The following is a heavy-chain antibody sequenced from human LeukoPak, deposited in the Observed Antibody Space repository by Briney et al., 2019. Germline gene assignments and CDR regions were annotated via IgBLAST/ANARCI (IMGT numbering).Heavy chain of an antibody. CDR3: ARRMGYYYDSSGYSGDAFDI. CDR1: GFTFSIYW. Sequence: VGSLCLSCAASGFTFSIYWMGWVCGGPGGGVWWVANIKIDGSEKYYVDSVKGRFTNSRDNAKNSLYLQKNSLRAEDTAVYYCARRMGYYYDSSGYSGDAFDIWGQGTMVTVSS. V-gene: IGHV3-7*01. J-gene: IGHJ3*02. CDR2: IKIDGSEK. D-gene: IGHD3-22*01.